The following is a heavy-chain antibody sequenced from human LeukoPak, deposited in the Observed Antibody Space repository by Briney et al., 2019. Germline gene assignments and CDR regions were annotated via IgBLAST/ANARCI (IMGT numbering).Heavy chain of an antibody. CDR1: GGSTSSYY. CDR2: IYTSGST. CDR3: ARGGYCSGGSCYSDSDY. D-gene: IGHD2-15*01. J-gene: IGHJ4*02. V-gene: IGHV4-4*07. Sequence: SETLSLTCTVSGGSTSSYYWSWIRQPAGKGLEWIGRIYTSGSTNYNPSLKSRVTMSVDTSKNQFSLKLSSVTAADTAVYYCARGGYCSGGSCYSDSDYWGQGTLVTVSS.